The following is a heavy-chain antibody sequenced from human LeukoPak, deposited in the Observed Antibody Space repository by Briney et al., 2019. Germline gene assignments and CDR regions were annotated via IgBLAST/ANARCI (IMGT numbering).Heavy chain of an antibody. CDR3: ATLSTSHYDSSGYYSTFLDY. D-gene: IGHD3-22*01. V-gene: IGHV1-24*01. Sequence: EASVEVSCKVSGYTLTELSMHWVRQAPGKGLEWMGGFDPEDGETIYARKFQGRVTMTEDTSAGTAYMELSSLRSEDTAVYYCATLSTSHYDSSGYYSTFLDYWGQGTLVTVSS. J-gene: IGHJ4*02. CDR1: GYTLTELS. CDR2: FDPEDGET.